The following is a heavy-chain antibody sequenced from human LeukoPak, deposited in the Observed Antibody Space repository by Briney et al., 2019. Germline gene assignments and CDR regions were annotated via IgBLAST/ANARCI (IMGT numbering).Heavy chain of an antibody. CDR3: ARGPRGYSYGYWGRNAFDI. CDR1: GYSISSGYY. V-gene: IGHV4-38-2*02. D-gene: IGHD5-18*01. Sequence: SETLSLTCTVSGYSISSGYYWGWIRQPPGKGLEWIGSIYHSGSTYYNPSLKSRVTISVDTSKNQFSLKLSSVTAADTAVYYCARGPRGYSYGYWGRNAFDIWGQGTMVTVSS. CDR2: IYHSGST. J-gene: IGHJ3*02.